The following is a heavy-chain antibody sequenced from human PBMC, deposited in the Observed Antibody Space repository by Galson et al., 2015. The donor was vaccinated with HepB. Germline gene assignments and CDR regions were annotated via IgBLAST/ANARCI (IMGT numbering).Heavy chain of an antibody. V-gene: IGHV3-11*06. Sequence: SLRLSCAASVFTFSDYYMGWIRQAPGKGLEWVSYISSSSSYTNYADSVKGRFTISRDNAKNSLYLQMNSLRAEDTAVYYCARGQYCSSSSCSFDPWGQGTLVTVSS. J-gene: IGHJ5*02. CDR1: VFTFSDYY. CDR2: ISSSSSYT. CDR3: ARGQYCSSSSCSFDP. D-gene: IGHD2-2*01.